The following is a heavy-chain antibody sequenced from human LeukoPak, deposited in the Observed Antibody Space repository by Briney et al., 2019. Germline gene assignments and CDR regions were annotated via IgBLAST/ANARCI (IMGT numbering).Heavy chain of an antibody. CDR3: ARRSWLVSDYDY. CDR2: INHRGST. D-gene: IGHD6-19*01. V-gene: IGHV4-34*01. J-gene: IGHJ4*02. Sequence: SETLSLTCAVYGGYFGGYYWSWIRQRPGKGLEWVGEINHRGSTNYNRSLKSGVTISVDTPKNQFSLKLSSVTAADTAVYYCARRSWLVSDYDYWGQGTLVTVSS. CDR1: GGYFGGYY.